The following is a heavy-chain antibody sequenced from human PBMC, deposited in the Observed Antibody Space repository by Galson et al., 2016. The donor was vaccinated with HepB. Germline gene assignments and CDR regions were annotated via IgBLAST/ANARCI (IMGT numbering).Heavy chain of an antibody. Sequence: SVKVSCKAPGFTSSSTVMHWVRQARGQSLEWVGWIVVGSGNTNYAPKFQERVSITRDMSTTTAYMELSSLRSEDTAVYYCARVICGGGACQDVFAIWGQGIMVTVSS. CDR3: ARVICGGGACQDVFAI. CDR2: IVVGSGNT. J-gene: IGHJ3*02. CDR1: GFTSSSTV. V-gene: IGHV1-58*02. D-gene: IGHD2-21*02.